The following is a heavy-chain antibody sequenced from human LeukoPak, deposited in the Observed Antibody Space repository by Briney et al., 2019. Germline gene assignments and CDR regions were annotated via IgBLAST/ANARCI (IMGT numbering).Heavy chain of an antibody. J-gene: IGHJ4*02. V-gene: IGHV3-21*01. CDR2: ISSSSSYI. CDR1: GFTFSSYA. CDR3: AREIAARPDY. Sequence: TGGSLRLSCAASGFTFSSYAMSWVRQAPGKGLEWVSSISSSSSYIYYADSVKGRFTISRDNAKNSLYLQMNSLRAEDTAVYYCAREIAARPDYWGQGTLVTVSS. D-gene: IGHD6-6*01.